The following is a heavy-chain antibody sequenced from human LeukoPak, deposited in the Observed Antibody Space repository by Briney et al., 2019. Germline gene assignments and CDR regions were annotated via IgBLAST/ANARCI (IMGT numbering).Heavy chain of an antibody. CDR1: GFTFRNYG. CDR2: YWNGWEKK. Sequence: GESLKISCAAPGFTFRNYGIDWVRQAPGKGPGWVATYWNGWEKKCHAESLKGRFTISKDNSKNMIYLQMTSLRAEDTAVYYCMRVGSGSYNNWALDYWGQGTLVTVSS. V-gene: IGHV3-33*01. CDR3: MRVGSGSYNNWALDY. D-gene: IGHD3-10*01. J-gene: IGHJ4*02.